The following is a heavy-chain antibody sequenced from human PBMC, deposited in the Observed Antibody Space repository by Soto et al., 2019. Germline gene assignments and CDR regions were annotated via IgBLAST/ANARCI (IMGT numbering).Heavy chain of an antibody. D-gene: IGHD3-22*01. CDR1: GGSISSGGYY. Sequence: SETLSLTCTVSGGSISSGGYYWSWIRQHPGKGLEWIGYIYYSGSTYYNPSLKSRVTISVDTSKNQFSLKLSSVTAADTAVYYCARWVIPKIFFDPWGQGTLVTVSS. J-gene: IGHJ5*02. CDR3: ARWVIPKIFFDP. CDR2: IYYSGST. V-gene: IGHV4-31*03.